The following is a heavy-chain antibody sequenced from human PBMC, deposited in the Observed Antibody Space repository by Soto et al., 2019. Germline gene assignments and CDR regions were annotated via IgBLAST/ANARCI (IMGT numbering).Heavy chain of an antibody. D-gene: IGHD2-15*01. Sequence: QVQLQESGPGLVKPSETLSLTCTVSGGSISSYYWSWIRQPPGKGLEWIGYIYYSGSTNYNPSLKSRVTISVYTSKNQFSLKLSSVTAADTAVYYCARRWGSAADYWGQGTLVTVSS. J-gene: IGHJ4*02. CDR2: IYYSGST. V-gene: IGHV4-59*08. CDR3: ARRWGSAADY. CDR1: GGSISSYY.